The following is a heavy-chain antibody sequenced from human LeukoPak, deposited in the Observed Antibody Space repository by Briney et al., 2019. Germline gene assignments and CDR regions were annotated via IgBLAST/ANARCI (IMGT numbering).Heavy chain of an antibody. CDR2: IIPIFGTA. CDR1: GGTFSSYA. V-gene: IGHV1-69*13. Sequence: PVASVKVSCKASGGTFSSYAISWVRQAPGQGLEWMGGIIPIFGTANYAQKFQGRVTITADESTSTAYMELSSLRSEDTAVYYCARDGVRSGGSCYSGTDTFDIWGQGTMVTVSS. CDR3: ARDGVRSGGSCYSGTDTFDI. D-gene: IGHD2-15*01. J-gene: IGHJ3*02.